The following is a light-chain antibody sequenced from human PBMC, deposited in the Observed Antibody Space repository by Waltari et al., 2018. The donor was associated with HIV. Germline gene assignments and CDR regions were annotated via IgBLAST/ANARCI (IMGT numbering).Light chain of an antibody. CDR1: SSHIGAGYD. J-gene: IGLJ3*02. Sequence: QSVLTQPSSVSGAPGQRVSISCTGSSSHIGAGYDVHWYQQLPGTTPKPLIFRNNNRPSGVPDRFSGSKSGTSASLAITGLQPEDEADYYCQSYDNSLSGLVFGGGTKLTVL. CDR2: RNN. V-gene: IGLV1-40*01. CDR3: QSYDNSLSGLV.